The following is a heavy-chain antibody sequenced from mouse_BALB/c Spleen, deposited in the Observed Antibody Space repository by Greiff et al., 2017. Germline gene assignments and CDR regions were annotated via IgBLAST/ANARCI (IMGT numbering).Heavy chain of an antibody. V-gene: IGHV3-2*02. D-gene: IGHD1-1*01. Sequence: EVKLMESGPGLVKPSQSLSLTCTVTGYSITSDYAWNWIRQFPGNKLEWMGYIHYSGSTNYNPSLKSRISITRDTSKNQFFLQLNSVTTEDTATYYCARSTSYGNAYWGQGTLVTVSA. J-gene: IGHJ3*01. CDR2: IHYSGST. CDR1: GYSITSDYA. CDR3: ARSTSYGNAY.